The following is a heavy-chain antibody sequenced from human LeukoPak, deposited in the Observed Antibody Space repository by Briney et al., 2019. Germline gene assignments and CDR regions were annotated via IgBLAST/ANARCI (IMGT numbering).Heavy chain of an antibody. D-gene: IGHD3-22*01. CDR2: INHSGST. CDR3: ARGGQSRHYYDSSGYSRAIDY. CDR1: GGSFSGYY. Sequence: PSETLSLTCAVYGGSFSGYYWSWIRQPPGKGLEWIGEINHSGSTNYNPSLKSRVTISVDTSKNQFSLKLSSVTAADTAVYYCARGGQSRHYYDSSGYSRAIDYWGQGTLVTVSS. J-gene: IGHJ4*02. V-gene: IGHV4-34*01.